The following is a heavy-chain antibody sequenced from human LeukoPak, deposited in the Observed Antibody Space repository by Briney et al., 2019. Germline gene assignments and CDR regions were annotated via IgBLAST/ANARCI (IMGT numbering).Heavy chain of an antibody. CDR2: IKQDGGKK. Sequence: GGSLRLSCVASGFPFGSFWMTWVGRAPGKGLEWVAIIKQDGGKKSYVDSVKGRFTISRDNAKNSLYLQMNSLRVEDTAVYYCARDLAYYDFWSGPGRLTPTADYNWFDPWGQGTLVTVSS. J-gene: IGHJ5*02. CDR3: ARDLAYYDFWSGPGRLTPTADYNWFDP. V-gene: IGHV3-7*01. D-gene: IGHD3-3*01. CDR1: GFPFGSFW.